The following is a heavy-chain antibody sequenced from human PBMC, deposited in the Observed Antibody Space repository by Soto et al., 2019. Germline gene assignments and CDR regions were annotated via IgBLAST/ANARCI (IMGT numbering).Heavy chain of an antibody. CDR3: AKLPMATKEFDY. V-gene: IGHV3-30*18. CDR1: GFTFSSYG. J-gene: IGHJ4*02. D-gene: IGHD5-12*01. CDR2: ISYDGSNK. Sequence: GGSLRLSCAASGFTFSSYGMHWVRQAPGKGLEWVAVISYDGSNKYYADSVKGRFTISRDNSKNTLYLQMNSLRAEDTAVYYCAKLPMATKEFDYWGQGTLVT.